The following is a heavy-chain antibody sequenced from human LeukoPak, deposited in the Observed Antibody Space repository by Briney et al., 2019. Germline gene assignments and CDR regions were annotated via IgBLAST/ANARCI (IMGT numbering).Heavy chain of an antibody. Sequence: SETLSLTCAVYGGSFSGYYWSWIRQPPGKGLEWIGEINHSGSTNYNPSLKSRVTISVDTSKNQFSLKLSSVTAADTAVYYCAGTYGSGSYYTPSFDYWGQGTLVTVSS. V-gene: IGHV4-34*01. CDR2: INHSGST. J-gene: IGHJ4*02. CDR1: GGSFSGYY. D-gene: IGHD3-10*01. CDR3: AGTYGSGSYYTPSFDY.